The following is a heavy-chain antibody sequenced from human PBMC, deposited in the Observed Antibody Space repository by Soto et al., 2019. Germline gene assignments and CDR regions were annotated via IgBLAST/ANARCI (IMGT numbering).Heavy chain of an antibody. D-gene: IGHD3-10*01. CDR3: ARDGNTYYYGSGSPSNWFDP. CDR1: GYTFTSYY. J-gene: IGHJ5*02. Sequence: QVQLVQSGAEVKKPGASVKVSCKASGYTFTSYYMHWVRQAPGQGLEWMGIINPSGGSTSYAQKFQGRVTMTRDTSTSTVYMELSSLRSEDTAVYYCARDGNTYYYGSGSPSNWFDPWGQGTLVTVSS. CDR2: INPSGGST. V-gene: IGHV1-46*03.